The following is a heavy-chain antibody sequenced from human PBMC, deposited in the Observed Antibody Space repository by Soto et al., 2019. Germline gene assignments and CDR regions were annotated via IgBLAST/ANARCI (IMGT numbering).Heavy chain of an antibody. V-gene: IGHV4-61*08. Sequence: SETLSLTCTVSGGSISSGDYYWSWIRQPPGKGLEWIGYIYYSGSTNYNPSLKSRVTISVDTSKNQFSLKLSPVTAADTAVYYCARGLTQSRWELLVWFDPWGQGTLVTVSS. CDR3: ARGLTQSRWELLVWFDP. D-gene: IGHD1-26*01. CDR1: GGSISSGDYY. J-gene: IGHJ5*02. CDR2: IYYSGST.